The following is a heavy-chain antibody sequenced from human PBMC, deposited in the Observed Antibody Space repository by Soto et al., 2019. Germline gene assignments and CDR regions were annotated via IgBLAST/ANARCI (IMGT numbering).Heavy chain of an antibody. Sequence: QLQLQESGPGLVKPSETLSLTCTVSGDSISSSSYYWGWIRQPPGKGLEWIGSIYYSGNTYYNPSLKSRVTISVDTSKNQFSLKLSSVTAADTALYYCARHAPRYCSGGSCYHEYFQHWGQGTLVTVSS. J-gene: IGHJ1*01. CDR2: IYYSGNT. V-gene: IGHV4-39*01. CDR3: ARHAPRYCSGGSCYHEYFQH. CDR1: GDSISSSSYY. D-gene: IGHD2-15*01.